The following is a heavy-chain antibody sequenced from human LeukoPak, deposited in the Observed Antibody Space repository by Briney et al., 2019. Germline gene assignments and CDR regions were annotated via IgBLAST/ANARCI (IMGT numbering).Heavy chain of an antibody. J-gene: IGHJ3*01. CDR2: INADGSTT. D-gene: IGHD1-14*01. CDR1: GFTFGNSW. Sequence: GSLRLSCAASGFTFGNSWVHWVRQAPGKGLVWVSLINADGSTTTYADSVKGRFTISRDNARNTLSLQMNSLTIEDTAVYYCVVVVEPPDSDGFDVWGQGTMITVSS. V-gene: IGHV3-74*01. CDR3: VVVVEPPDSDGFDV.